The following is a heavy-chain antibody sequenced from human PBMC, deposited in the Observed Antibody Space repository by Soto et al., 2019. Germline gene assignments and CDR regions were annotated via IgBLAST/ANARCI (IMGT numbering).Heavy chain of an antibody. CDR1: GFTFSTYS. CDR3: ASDNGLAGSFDP. CDR2: ISYTSTTI. Sequence: EVQLVESGGGLAQPGGSLRLSCAASGFTFSTYSMNWVRQAPGKGLEWISYISYTSTTIYYADSVRGRFTISRDNAKNSLFLQMNSLRDEDTAVYYWASDNGLAGSFDPWGQGTLVTVSS. V-gene: IGHV3-48*02. J-gene: IGHJ5*02. D-gene: IGHD2-21*01.